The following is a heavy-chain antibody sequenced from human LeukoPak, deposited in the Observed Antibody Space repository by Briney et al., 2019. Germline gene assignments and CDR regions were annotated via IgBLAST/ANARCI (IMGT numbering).Heavy chain of an antibody. CDR1: GGSISSGDYY. CDR2: IYYSGST. V-gene: IGHV4-30-4*08. CDR3: ARDWPAATGFDY. D-gene: IGHD2-2*01. Sequence: SQTLSLTCTVSGGSISSGDYYWSWIRQPPGKGLEWIGYIYYSGSTYYNPSLKSRVTISVDTSKNQFSLKLSSVTAADTAVYYGARDWPAATGFDYWGQGTLVTVSS. J-gene: IGHJ4*02.